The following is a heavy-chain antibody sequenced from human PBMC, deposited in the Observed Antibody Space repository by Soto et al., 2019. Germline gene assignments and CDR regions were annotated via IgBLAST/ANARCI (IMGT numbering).Heavy chain of an antibody. CDR2: IYRSGTT. J-gene: IGHJ4*02. CDR3: AREPAGGWYMAYDY. CDR1: NFSISSGHY. D-gene: IGHD6-19*01. Sequence: SETLSLTCVVSNFSISSGHYWGWIRQSPGKGLEWIASIYRSGTTSYNPSLKSRVTISVDTSKNQFSLKLSSVTAADTAVYYCAREPAGGWYMAYDYWGQGTLVTVSS. V-gene: IGHV4-38-2*02.